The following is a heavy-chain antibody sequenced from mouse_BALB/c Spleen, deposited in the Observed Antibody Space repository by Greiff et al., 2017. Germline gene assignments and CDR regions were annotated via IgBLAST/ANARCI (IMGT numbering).Heavy chain of an antibody. Sequence: QVHVKQSGPGLVAPSQSLSITCTVSGFSLTSYGVHWVRQPPGKGLEWLGVIWAGGSTNYNSALMSRLSISKDNSKSQVFLKMNSLQTDDTAMYYCARDPYGNYAMDYWGQGTSVTVSS. CDR3: ARDPYGNYAMDY. D-gene: IGHD2-1*01. CDR1: GFSLTSYG. CDR2: IWAGGST. J-gene: IGHJ4*01. V-gene: IGHV2-9*02.